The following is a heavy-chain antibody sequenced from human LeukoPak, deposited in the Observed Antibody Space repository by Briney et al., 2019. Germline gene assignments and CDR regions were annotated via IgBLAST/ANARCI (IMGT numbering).Heavy chain of an antibody. CDR2: IFYSGST. CDR3: ARDLEIVVVIHAFDI. CDR1: GGSISSSSYY. Sequence: PSETLSLTCTVSGGSISSSSYYWGWIRQPPGKGLEWIGNIFYSGSTYYNPSLKSRVTISVDTSKNQFSLKLSSVTAADTAVYYCARDLEIVVVIHAFDIWGHGTMVTVSS. D-gene: IGHD3-22*01. J-gene: IGHJ3*02. V-gene: IGHV4-39*07.